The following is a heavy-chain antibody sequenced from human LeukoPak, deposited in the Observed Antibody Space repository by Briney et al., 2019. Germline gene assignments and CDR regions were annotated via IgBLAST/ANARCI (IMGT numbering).Heavy chain of an antibody. CDR2: IIPIFGTA. Sequence: ASVKASCKASGGTFSSYAISWVRQAPGQGPEWMGGIIPIFGTANYAQKFQGRVTITADESTSTAYMELSSLRSEDTAVYYCASQVAARLHYWGQGTLVTVSS. CDR3: ASQVAARLHY. CDR1: GGTFSSYA. J-gene: IGHJ4*02. V-gene: IGHV1-69*13. D-gene: IGHD6-6*01.